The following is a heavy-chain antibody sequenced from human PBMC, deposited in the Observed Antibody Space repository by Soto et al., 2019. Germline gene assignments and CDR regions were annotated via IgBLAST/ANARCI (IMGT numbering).Heavy chain of an antibody. D-gene: IGHD3-16*01. V-gene: IGHV4-31*03. Sequence: QVHLQQSGPGLVKPSQTLSLTCTVSGGSISSGGYYWSWNRQHRGKGLEWIGSIYYSGNTYYNPNLKSGVTISVDTSKNRFSLKQSSVMTADTPVYYCARVGVHYHWFDPWGQGTLATVAS. CDR1: GGSISSGGYY. CDR2: IYYSGNT. CDR3: ARVGVHYHWFDP. J-gene: IGHJ5*02.